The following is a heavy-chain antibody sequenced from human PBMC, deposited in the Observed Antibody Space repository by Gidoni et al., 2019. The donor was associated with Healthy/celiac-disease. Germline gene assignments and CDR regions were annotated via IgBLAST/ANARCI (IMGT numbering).Heavy chain of an antibody. CDR1: GFTFSSYA. D-gene: IGHD6-13*01. CDR3: AKDQVSSSWYRTRVDAFDI. V-gene: IGHV3-23*01. Sequence: EVQLLASGGGLLQPGGSLRRSCAASGFTFSSYAMRWGRQAPGKGLEWVSAISGSGRITYYSDSVKGRFTISRDNSKNTLYLQMTSLRAEDTAVYYCAKDQVSSSWYRTRVDAFDIWGQGTMVTVSS. J-gene: IGHJ3*02. CDR2: ISGSGRIT.